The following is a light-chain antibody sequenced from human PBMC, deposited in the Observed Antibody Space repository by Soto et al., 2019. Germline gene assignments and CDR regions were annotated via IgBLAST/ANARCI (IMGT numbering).Light chain of an antibody. J-gene: IGKJ1*01. Sequence: DIQMTQSPSSLSASVGDRVTITCRASQSIDNYLSWYQQIPGKAPKLLIYAASNLQRGVPSRFSGSGSGTEFTLTISNLQPDDFAVYYCQQSYSTPRTFGQGTKVDIK. CDR3: QQSYSTPRT. CDR2: AAS. V-gene: IGKV1-39*01. CDR1: QSIDNY.